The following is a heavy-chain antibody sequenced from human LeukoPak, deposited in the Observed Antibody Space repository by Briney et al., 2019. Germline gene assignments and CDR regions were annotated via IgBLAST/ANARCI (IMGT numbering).Heavy chain of an antibody. CDR3: AKDRGYCTGGSCYSDY. V-gene: IGHV3-23*01. D-gene: IGHD2-15*01. Sequence: PGGSLRLSCTASGFTFSNYAMSWVRQAPGKGLEWVSTISGSDGSTYYADSVKGRFTISRDNSKNTLYLQMDSLRVEDTAIYYCAKDRGYCTGGSCYSDYWGQGTLVTVSS. CDR2: ISGSDGST. CDR1: GFTFSNYA. J-gene: IGHJ4*02.